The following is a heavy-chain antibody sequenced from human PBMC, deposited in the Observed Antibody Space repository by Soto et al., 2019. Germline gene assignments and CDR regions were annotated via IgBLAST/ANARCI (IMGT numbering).Heavy chain of an antibody. J-gene: IGHJ5*02. D-gene: IGHD3-3*01. CDR2: ISFDGSKE. V-gene: IGHV3-30*02. Sequence: PGGSLRLSCVASGFTFSSHGTHWVRQAPGKGLEWVGFISFDGSKEYYGDSVKGRFSISRDNSKNTVYVQLNSLRPEDTAVYYCAKDHRNLGVGIDLWGQGTLVTVSS. CDR1: GFTFSSHG. CDR3: AKDHRNLGVGIDL.